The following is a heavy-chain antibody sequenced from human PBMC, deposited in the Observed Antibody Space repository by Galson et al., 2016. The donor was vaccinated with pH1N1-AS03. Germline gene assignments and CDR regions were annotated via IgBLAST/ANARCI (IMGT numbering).Heavy chain of an antibody. CDR2: IYWDDDK. Sequence: PALVKPPQILTLTCTFSEFSLPTSGVGVAWIRQPPGKALEWLALIYWDDDKRYSPSLKNRLTITKDSFRNKVVLSMTNMGPVDTAIYYCSHCLSQVEGTVRFDPWGQGNLVTVSS. J-gene: IGHJ5*02. V-gene: IGHV2-5*02. CDR1: EFSLPTSGVG. CDR3: SHCLSQVEGTVRFDP. D-gene: IGHD2-8*02.